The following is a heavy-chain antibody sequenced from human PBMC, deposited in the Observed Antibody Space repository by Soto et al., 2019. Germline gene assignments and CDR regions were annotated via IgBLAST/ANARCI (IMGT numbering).Heavy chain of an antibody. CDR3: AKDTFYHDTSGYYIFEY. J-gene: IGHJ4*02. CDR2: ISYDGRNK. D-gene: IGHD3-22*01. Sequence: QPGGSLRLSCATSGFTFSSYGIHWVRQAPGKGLEWVAVISYDGRNKKFADSVEGRFTISRDNSKDTLYLQMNSLRAEDTAVYYCAKDTFYHDTSGYYIFEYWGQGTLVTVSS. V-gene: IGHV3-30*18. CDR1: GFTFSSYG.